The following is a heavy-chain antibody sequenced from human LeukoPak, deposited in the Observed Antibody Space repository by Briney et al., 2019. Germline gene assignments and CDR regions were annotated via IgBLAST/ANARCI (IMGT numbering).Heavy chain of an antibody. D-gene: IGHD3-10*01. J-gene: IGHJ4*02. CDR1: GFTFSNAW. V-gene: IGHV3-15*01. CDR2: IKSKTAGGTT. Sequence: PGQSLRLSCAVSGFTFSNAWMSWVRQAPGKGLEWVGRIKSKTAGGTTDYAAPVKSKFTISSDDSKDTLFMQMSRMKTADTAVYYCSSDGPRVKWFGESLFDYWGQGTLVTVSS. CDR3: SSDGPRVKWFGESLFDY.